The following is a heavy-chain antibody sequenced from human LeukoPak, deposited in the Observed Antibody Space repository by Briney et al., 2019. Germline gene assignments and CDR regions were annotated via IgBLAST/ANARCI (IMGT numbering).Heavy chain of an antibody. V-gene: IGHV3-7*03. D-gene: IGHD6-13*01. CDR2: MKRDGSEI. CDR3: ARDSSSWYLYDYYYYGMDV. Sequence: GGSLRLSCSASGFTFSTYWMSWVRQAPGKGLEWVANMKRDGSEIYYVDSVKGRFTISRDNAKNSLYLQMNSLRAEDTAVYYCARDSSSWYLYDYYYYGMDVWGQGTTVTVSS. CDR1: GFTFSTYW. J-gene: IGHJ6*02.